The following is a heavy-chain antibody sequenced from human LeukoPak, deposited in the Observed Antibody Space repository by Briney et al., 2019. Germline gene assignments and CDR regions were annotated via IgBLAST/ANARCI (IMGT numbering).Heavy chain of an antibody. V-gene: IGHV4-59*12. J-gene: IGHJ2*01. CDR2: IYYSGST. Sequence: KPSETLSLTCTVSGGSISSYYWSWIRQPPGKGLEWIGYIYYSGSTNYNPSLKSRVTISVDTSKNQFSLKLSSVTAADTAVYYCARGTVIHNGCFDLWGRGTLVTVSS. CDR3: ARGTVIHNGCFDL. D-gene: IGHD4-17*01. CDR1: GGSISSYY.